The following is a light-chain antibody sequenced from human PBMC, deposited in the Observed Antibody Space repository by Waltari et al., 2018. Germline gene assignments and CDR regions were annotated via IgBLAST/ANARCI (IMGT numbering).Light chain of an antibody. V-gene: IGLV2-18*02. CDR2: DVT. CDR3: ASYTSTFTWV. J-gene: IGLJ3*02. CDR1: SSDIGIYNH. Sequence: QCALTQPPSVSGSPGQSVTITCTGTSSDIGIYNHVSWFQQPPGTAPKLLIYDVTYRPSGVPDRFSGSKSGNTASLTISGLQTEDESDYYCASYTSTFTWVFGGGTKLTVL.